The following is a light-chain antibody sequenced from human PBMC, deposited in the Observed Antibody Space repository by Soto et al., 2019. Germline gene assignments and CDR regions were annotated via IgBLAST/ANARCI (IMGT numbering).Light chain of an antibody. V-gene: IGKV3-15*01. Sequence: EVVMTQSPATLSVSPGERATLSCRASQSVSRNLAWYQQRPGRAPRLLIYDASTRATNIPTRFSGSGSGTEFTLTISILQSEDVSVYYCQQYNHWPLYTFGQGTKLEIK. CDR2: DAS. J-gene: IGKJ2*01. CDR1: QSVSRN. CDR3: QQYNHWPLYT.